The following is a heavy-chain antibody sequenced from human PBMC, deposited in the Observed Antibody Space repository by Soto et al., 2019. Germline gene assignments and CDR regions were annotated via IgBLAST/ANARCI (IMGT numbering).Heavy chain of an antibody. D-gene: IGHD6-19*01. CDR1: GYTFTSYG. Sequence: ASVKVSCKASGYTFTSYGISWVRQAPGQGLEWMGWISAYNGNTNYAQKLQGRVTMTTDTSTSTAYMELRSLRSDDTAVYYCATTYSSGWYVGDSGDPWGQGTLVTVSS. V-gene: IGHV1-18*01. CDR2: ISAYNGNT. CDR3: ATTYSSGWYVGDSGDP. J-gene: IGHJ5*02.